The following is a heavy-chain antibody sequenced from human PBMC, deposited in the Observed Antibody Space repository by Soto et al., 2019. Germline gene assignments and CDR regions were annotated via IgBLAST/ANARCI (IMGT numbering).Heavy chain of an antibody. V-gene: IGHV1-18*01. CDR2: ISAYNGNT. CDR3: ARVKGSGWLNWFDP. CDR1: GYTFTSYG. D-gene: IGHD6-19*01. J-gene: IGHJ5*02. Sequence: SVKVSCKASGYTFTSYGISWVRQAPGQGLEWMGWISAYNGNTNYAQKLQGRVTMTTDTSTSTAYMELRSPRSDDTAVYYWARVKGSGWLNWFDPWGQGTPVTVSS.